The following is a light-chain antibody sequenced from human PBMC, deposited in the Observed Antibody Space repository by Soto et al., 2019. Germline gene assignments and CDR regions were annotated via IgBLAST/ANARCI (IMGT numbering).Light chain of an antibody. V-gene: IGKV3-20*01. Sequence: CGEYRARGSRSDSQSVSSSYLAWYQQKPGQAPRLLIYGASSRATGIPDRFIFFGSRTGYTLSLRCLDTHDDAVYRCQPPRRASRTGGRGTKVDIK. J-gene: IGKJ1*01. CDR2: GAS. CDR1: QSVSSSY. CDR3: QPPRRASRT.